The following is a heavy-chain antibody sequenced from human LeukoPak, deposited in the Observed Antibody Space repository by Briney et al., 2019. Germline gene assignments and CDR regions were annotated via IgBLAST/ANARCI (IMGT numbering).Heavy chain of an antibody. J-gene: IGHJ6*02. CDR3: ARVTRNVLRFLEWSNYYYYYGMDV. CDR1: GFTFSSYS. V-gene: IGHV3-21*01. Sequence: GGSLRLSCAASGFTFSSYSMNWVRQAPGKGLEWVSSISSSSSYIYYADSVKGRFTISRDNAKNSLYLQMNSLRAEDTAVYYCARVTRNVLRFLEWSNYYYYYGMDVWGQGTTVTVSS. D-gene: IGHD3-3*01. CDR2: ISSSSSYI.